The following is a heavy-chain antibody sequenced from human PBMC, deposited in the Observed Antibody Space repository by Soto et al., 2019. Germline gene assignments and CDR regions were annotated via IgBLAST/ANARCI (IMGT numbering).Heavy chain of an antibody. CDR2: ISAYNGKT. CDR3: ARDRLIAVTGLLHY. D-gene: IGHD6-19*01. Sequence: QVQLVQSGAEVKKPGASVKVSFKTSGYPFTSYGINWVRQAPGQGPEWMGWISAYNGKTSYTQKFQGRVTMTTDTSTSTDYMELRSMRSDDTAVYYGARDRLIAVTGLLHYWGQGTLVTVSS. V-gene: IGHV1-18*01. CDR1: GYPFTSYG. J-gene: IGHJ4*02.